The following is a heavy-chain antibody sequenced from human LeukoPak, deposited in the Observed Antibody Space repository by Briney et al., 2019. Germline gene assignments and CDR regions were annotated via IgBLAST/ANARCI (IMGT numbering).Heavy chain of an antibody. D-gene: IGHD2-2*01. J-gene: IGHJ4*02. V-gene: IGHV3-23*01. CDR2: ISDSGGYT. CDR3: ARGADCGATSCYPFFDY. CDR1: GFTFSSYA. Sequence: GGSLRLSCAASGFTFSSYAMYWVRQAPGKGLECVSGISDSGGYTYYADSVKGRFTISRDNSKNTLFLQMNSLRAEDTAIYYCARGADCGATSCYPFFDYWGQEALVTVSS.